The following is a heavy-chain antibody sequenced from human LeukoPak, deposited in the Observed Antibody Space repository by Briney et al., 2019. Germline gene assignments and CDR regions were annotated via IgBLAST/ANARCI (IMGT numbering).Heavy chain of an antibody. CDR1: GFTVSSTY. V-gene: IGHV3-66*01. J-gene: IGHJ3*02. D-gene: IGHD1-26*01. CDR3: ARDPGQWELVGDDSFGI. Sequence: GGSLRLSCAASGFTVSSTYMSWVPQAPGKGLEWVSIIYSGSSTYYADSVRGRFTISRDNSKTTLYLQMNSLRAEDTALYYCARDPGQWELVGDDSFGIWGQGTMVTVSS. CDR2: IYSGSST.